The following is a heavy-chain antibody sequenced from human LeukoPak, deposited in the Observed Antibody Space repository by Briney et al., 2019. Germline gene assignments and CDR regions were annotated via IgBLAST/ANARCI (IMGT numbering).Heavy chain of an antibody. CDR1: GFTFSSYA. CDR2: IPYDGSNK. D-gene: IGHD3-10*01. J-gene: IGHJ4*02. V-gene: IGHV3-30-3*01. CDR3: ARVGRSYYGSGSYFHFDY. Sequence: GGSLRLSCAASGFTFSSYAMHWVRQAPGKGLEWVAVIPYDGSNKYYADSVKGRFTISRDNSKNTLYLQMNSLRAEDTAVYYCARVGRSYYGSGSYFHFDYWGQGTLVTVSS.